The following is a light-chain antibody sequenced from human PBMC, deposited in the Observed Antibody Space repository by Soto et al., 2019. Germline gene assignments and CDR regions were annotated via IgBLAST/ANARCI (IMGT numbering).Light chain of an antibody. V-gene: IGKV3-20*01. CDR1: QTVSSSC. J-gene: IGKJ1*01. CDR3: QQYGSSPRT. CDR2: GAL. Sequence: EIVLTQSPGTLSLSPGERATLSCRASQTVSSSCLAWYQQRPGQAPRLLIYGALSRATGIPDRFSGSGSGTDFTLTISRLEPEDFAVYYCQQYGSSPRTFGQGTKVEIK.